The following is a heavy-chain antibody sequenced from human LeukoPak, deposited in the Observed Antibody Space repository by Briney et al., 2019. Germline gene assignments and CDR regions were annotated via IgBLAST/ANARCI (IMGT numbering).Heavy chain of an antibody. Sequence: GSLRLSCAASGFTFSSYSMNWVRQAPGKGLEWVSSISSSSSYIYYADSVKGRFTISRDNAKNSLYLQMNSLRAEDTAVYYCARDQRYCSSTSCYYFDYWGQGTLVTVSS. CDR1: GFTFSSYS. D-gene: IGHD2-2*01. CDR3: ARDQRYCSSTSCYYFDY. V-gene: IGHV3-21*01. CDR2: ISSSSSYI. J-gene: IGHJ4*02.